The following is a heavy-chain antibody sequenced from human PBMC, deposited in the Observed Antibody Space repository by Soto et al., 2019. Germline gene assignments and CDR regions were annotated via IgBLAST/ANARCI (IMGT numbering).Heavy chain of an antibody. Sequence: PSEPLSLTCTVSGGSISSYYWSWIRQPPGKGLEWIGYIYYSGSTNYNPSLKSRVTISVDTSKNQFSLKLSSVTAADTAVYYCARGNYYYGMDVWGQGTTVTVSS. CDR1: GGSISSYY. V-gene: IGHV4-59*01. CDR3: ARGNYYYGMDV. J-gene: IGHJ6*02. CDR2: IYYSGST.